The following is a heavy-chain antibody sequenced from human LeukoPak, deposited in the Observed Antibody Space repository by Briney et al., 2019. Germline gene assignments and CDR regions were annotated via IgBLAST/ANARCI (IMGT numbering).Heavy chain of an antibody. J-gene: IGHJ4*02. CDR1: GFTFSSYV. CDR3: ARIDNYYDSSGYSYFDY. CDR2: IKQDGSEK. V-gene: IGHV3-7*01. D-gene: IGHD3-22*01. Sequence: PGGSLRLSCAASGFTFSSYVMHWVRQAPGKGLEWVANIKQDGSEKYYVDSVKGRFTISRDNAKNSLYLQMNSLRAEDTAVYYCARIDNYYDSSGYSYFDYWGQGTLVTVSS.